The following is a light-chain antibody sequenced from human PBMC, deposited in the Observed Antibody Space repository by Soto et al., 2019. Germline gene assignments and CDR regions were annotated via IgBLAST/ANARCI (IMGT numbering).Light chain of an antibody. Sequence: QSALTQPPSASGSPGQSVTISCTGTSSDFGGYNYVSWYQQHPGKAPKLIIYEVTKRPSGVPDRFSGSKSGNTASLTVSGLQAEAEADYYCSSYAGSNSYVFGTGTKLAVL. V-gene: IGLV2-8*01. CDR3: SSYAGSNSYV. J-gene: IGLJ1*01. CDR1: SSDFGGYNY. CDR2: EVT.